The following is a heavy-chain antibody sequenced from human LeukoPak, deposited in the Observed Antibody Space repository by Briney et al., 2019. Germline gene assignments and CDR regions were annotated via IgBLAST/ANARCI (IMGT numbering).Heavy chain of an antibody. CDR1: GYSFTSYW. J-gene: IGHJ5*02. V-gene: IGHV5-10-1*01. D-gene: IGHD3-10*01. CDR2: IAPSDSYT. CDR3: ARSLYYYGSGSPSWFDP. Sequence: GESLKISCKGSGYSFTSYWISWVRQMPGKGLEWMGRIAPSDSYTNYSPSFQGHVTISADKSISTAYLQWSSLKASDTAMYYCARSLYYYGSGSPSWFDPWGQGTLVTVSS.